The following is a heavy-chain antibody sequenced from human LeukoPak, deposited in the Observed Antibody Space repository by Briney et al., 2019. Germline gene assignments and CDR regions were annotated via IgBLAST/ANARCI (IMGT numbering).Heavy chain of an antibody. V-gene: IGHV3-30*18. J-gene: IGHJ6*02. CDR2: ISYDGSNK. CDR1: GFTFSSYG. Sequence: GGSLRLSCAASGFTFSSYGMHWVRQAPGKGLEWVAVISYDGSNKYYADSVKGRFTISRDNSKNTLYLQMNSLRAEDTAVYYCAKAHEVVVVAATFALDPYGMDVWGQGTTVTVSS. CDR3: AKAHEVVVVAATFALDPYGMDV. D-gene: IGHD2-15*01.